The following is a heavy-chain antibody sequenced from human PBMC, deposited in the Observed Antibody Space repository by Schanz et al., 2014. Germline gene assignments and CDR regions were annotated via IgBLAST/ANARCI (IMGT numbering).Heavy chain of an antibody. V-gene: IGHV1-18*01. Sequence: QVQLVQSGAEVKKPGASVKVSCKASGYTLTGFGVSWVRQAPGQGREWMGWISAYSGNSKYAQKLQGRVTMTTDTSTSTAYMELRSLRSDDTAVYYCAGATYSSSWYGGSEYFQHWGQGTLVTVSS. CDR3: AGATYSSSWYGGSEYFQH. CDR1: GYTLTGFG. J-gene: IGHJ1*01. D-gene: IGHD6-13*01. CDR2: ISAYSGNS.